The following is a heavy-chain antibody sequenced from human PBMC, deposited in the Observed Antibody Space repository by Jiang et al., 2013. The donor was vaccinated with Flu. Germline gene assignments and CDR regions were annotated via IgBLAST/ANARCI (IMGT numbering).Heavy chain of an antibody. CDR1: GGSISSSSYY. J-gene: IGHJ4*02. CDR3: ARDTNDPQYFDY. V-gene: IGHV4-39*02. D-gene: IGHD1-1*01. CDR2: IYYSGST. Sequence: KPSETLSLTCTVSGGSISSSSYYWGWIRQPPGKGLEWIGSIYYSGSTYYNPSLKSRVTISVDTSKNQFSLKLSSVTAADTAVYYCARDTNDPQYFDYWGQGTLVTVSS.